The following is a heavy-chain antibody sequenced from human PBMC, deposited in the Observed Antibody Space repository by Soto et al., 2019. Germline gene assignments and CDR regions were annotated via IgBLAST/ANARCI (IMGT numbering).Heavy chain of an antibody. Sequence: GEALKISCKASGYSFTNYWIGWVRQVPGKGLEWMGIIYPSDSDTRYSPSFQDQVTISADTTISTAYLRWCSRKASDTAMYYCARQIYDSVTGTNSQHLFDCGGQGPPGTVSS. CDR3: ARQIYDSVTGTNSQHLFDC. J-gene: IGHJ4*02. CDR1: GYSFTNYW. D-gene: IGHD2-8*01. V-gene: IGHV5-51*01. CDR2: IYPSDSDT.